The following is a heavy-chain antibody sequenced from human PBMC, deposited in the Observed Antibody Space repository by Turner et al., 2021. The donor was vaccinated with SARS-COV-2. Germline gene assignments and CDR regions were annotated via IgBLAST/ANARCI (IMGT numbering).Heavy chain of an antibody. D-gene: IGHD3-10*01. CDR1: GGTFSSYP. V-gene: IGHV1-69*04. CDR2: IIPILGIA. Sequence: QVQLVQSGAEVKKPGSSVTVSCKASGGTFSSYPITWVRQAPGQGLDWMGRIIPILGIANYAQKFQGRVTITADKSTSTAYMELSSLRSEDTAVYYCARINSGGFDYWGRGTLVTVSS. CDR3: ARINSGGFDY. J-gene: IGHJ4*02.